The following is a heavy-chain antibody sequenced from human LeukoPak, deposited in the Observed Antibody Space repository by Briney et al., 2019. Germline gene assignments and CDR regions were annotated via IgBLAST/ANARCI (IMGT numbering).Heavy chain of an antibody. J-gene: IGHJ4*02. CDR3: VKHVEGSGSWLDY. V-gene: IGHV3-23*01. Sequence: GGSLRLSCAASGLTFTTYAMSWVRRAPGKGLEWVSSISRSGASRYYADSVKGRFTISRDTSKNTLFLQMSSLRAEDTAVYYCVKHVEGSGSWLDYWGQGTLVTVSS. CDR2: ISRSGASR. D-gene: IGHD2-15*01. CDR1: GLTFTTYA.